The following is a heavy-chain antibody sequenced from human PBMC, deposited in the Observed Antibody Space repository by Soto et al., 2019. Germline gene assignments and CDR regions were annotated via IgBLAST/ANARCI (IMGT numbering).Heavy chain of an antibody. CDR2: IYPEDSSS. Sequence: GESLKISCKDSGHSFLKYWIGWVRQKSGQGLEWMGIIYPEDSSSRYSPSFQGQVTISADKSTTTAYLQWSSLKASDTAMYYCARLIAPGSSTDGSFRFGWFDPWGQGTLVTVSS. CDR3: ARLIAPGSSTDGSFRFGWFDP. V-gene: IGHV5-51*01. CDR1: GHSFLKYW. D-gene: IGHD3-16*02. J-gene: IGHJ5*02.